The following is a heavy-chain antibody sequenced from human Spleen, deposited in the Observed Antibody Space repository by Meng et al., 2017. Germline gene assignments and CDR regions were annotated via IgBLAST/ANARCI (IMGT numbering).Heavy chain of an antibody. V-gene: IGHV4-34*01. Sequence: LQQWGAGLLNHSETLPLTCSVYGGSFSGYYWSWIRQPPGKGLEWIGEINHSGSTNYNPSLKSRVTISVDTSKNQFSLKLSSVTAADTAVYYCARGARNYARKYFQHWGQGTLVTVSS. J-gene: IGHJ1*01. D-gene: IGHD1-7*01. CDR3: ARGARNYARKYFQH. CDR2: INHSGST. CDR1: GGSFSGYY.